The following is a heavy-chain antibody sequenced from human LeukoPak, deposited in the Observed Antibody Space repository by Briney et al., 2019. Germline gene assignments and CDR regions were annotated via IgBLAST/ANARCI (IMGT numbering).Heavy chain of an antibody. CDR3: ARGYDWFDP. V-gene: IGHV3-7*01. Sequence: HPGGSLRLSCAASGFTFSIYWMSWVRQAPGKGLEWVANIKQDGSEKYYVDSVNGRFTISRDNAKNSLYLQMNSLRAEDTAVYYCARGYDWFDPWGQGTLVTVSS. D-gene: IGHD3-16*01. J-gene: IGHJ5*02. CDR1: GFTFSIYW. CDR2: IKQDGSEK.